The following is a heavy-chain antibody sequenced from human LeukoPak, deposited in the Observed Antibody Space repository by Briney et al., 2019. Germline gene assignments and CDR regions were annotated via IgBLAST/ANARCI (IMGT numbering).Heavy chain of an antibody. CDR2: ISYDGSNK. Sequence: GGSLRLTCAASGFTFSSYAMHWVRQAPGKGLEWVAVISYDGSNKYYADSVKGRFTNSRDNSKNTLYLQMNSLRAEDTAVYYCARDGDGVGFDYWGQGTLVTVSS. CDR3: ARDGDGVGFDY. V-gene: IGHV3-30-3*01. CDR1: GFTFSSYA. J-gene: IGHJ4*02. D-gene: IGHD4-17*01.